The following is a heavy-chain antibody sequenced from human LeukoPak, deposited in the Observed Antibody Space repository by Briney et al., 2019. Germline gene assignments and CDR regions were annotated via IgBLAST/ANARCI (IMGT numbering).Heavy chain of an antibody. CDR3: VKDLSYESSGSVFDY. V-gene: IGHV3-74*01. CDR1: GFTFSDHW. CDR2: INTDGTTT. D-gene: IGHD3-22*01. J-gene: IGHJ4*02. Sequence: GGSLRLSCAASGFTFSDHWMYWVRQAPGKGLVSASHINTDGTTTNYADSVKGRFTISRDNSKNSLYLQMDTLRSEDTAFYYCVKDLSYESSGSVFDYWGQGTLVTVSS.